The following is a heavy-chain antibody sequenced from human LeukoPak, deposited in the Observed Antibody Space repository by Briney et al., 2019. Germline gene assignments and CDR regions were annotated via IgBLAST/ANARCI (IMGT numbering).Heavy chain of an antibody. V-gene: IGHV6-1*01. D-gene: IGHD2-21*01. CDR1: GDSVSSNSAA. Sequence: SQTLSLTCAISGDSVSSNSAAWNWIRQSPSRGLEWLGRTVYRSKWYYDYAVSVQSRITINADTSKNQFSLHLKSATPEDTAVYYCARSTALVGDDWVDPWGQGTLVTVSS. J-gene: IGHJ5*02. CDR2: TVYRSKWYY. CDR3: ARSTALVGDDWVDP.